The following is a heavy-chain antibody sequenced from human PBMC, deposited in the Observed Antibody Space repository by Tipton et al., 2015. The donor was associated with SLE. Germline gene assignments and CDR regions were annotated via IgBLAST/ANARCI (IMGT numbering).Heavy chain of an antibody. CDR1: GYTFTSYG. D-gene: IGHD6-13*01. Sequence: QSGAEVKKPGASVKVSCKASGYTFTSYGISWVRQAPGQGLEWMGWISAYNGNTNYAQKLQGRVTMTTDTSTSTAYMELSSLRSEDTAVYYCARARTLAAAVLDAFDIWGQGTMVTVSS. CDR2: ISAYNGNT. CDR3: ARARTLAAAVLDAFDI. J-gene: IGHJ3*02. V-gene: IGHV1-18*01.